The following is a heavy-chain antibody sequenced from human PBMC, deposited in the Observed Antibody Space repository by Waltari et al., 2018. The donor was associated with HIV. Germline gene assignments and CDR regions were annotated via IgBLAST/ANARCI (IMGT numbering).Heavy chain of an antibody. V-gene: IGHV3-43*01. CDR1: GFTFDDYS. CDR3: ARATCGGDCNLLDF. J-gene: IGHJ4*01. D-gene: IGHD2-21*02. Sequence: EVQLAESGGAVVQPGGSLRLSCAASGFTFDDYSVHWVRQAPGKGLQWVSLISWNGGSIHYEDSVEGRFTVSRDNNRKSVFLQMTSLRPDDTAVYFCARATCGGDCNLLDFWGHGTQVTVSS. CDR2: ISWNGGSI.